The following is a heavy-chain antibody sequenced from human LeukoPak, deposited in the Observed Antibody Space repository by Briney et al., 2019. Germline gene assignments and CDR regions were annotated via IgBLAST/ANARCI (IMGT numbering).Heavy chain of an antibody. Sequence: PGGALRLSCATSGFTFSSYEMTWVHQAPGKVLEWVSYISSSGTTIYYADSVKGRFTISRDNAKNSLYLQMNSLRAEDTAVYYCARVGVVVAATGNLWFDPWGQGTLVTVSS. CDR1: GFTFSSYE. J-gene: IGHJ5*02. D-gene: IGHD2-15*01. CDR2: ISSSGTTI. CDR3: ARVGVVVAATGNLWFDP. V-gene: IGHV3-48*03.